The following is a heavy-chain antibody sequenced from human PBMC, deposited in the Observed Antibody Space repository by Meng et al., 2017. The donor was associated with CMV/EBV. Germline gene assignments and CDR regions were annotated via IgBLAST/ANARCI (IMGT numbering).Heavy chain of an antibody. V-gene: IGHV1-69*05. CDR2: IIPIFGTA. D-gene: IGHD2-15*01. Sequence: SVKVSCKASGGTFSSYAISWVRQAPGQGLEWMGGIIPIFGTANYAQKFQGRVTITTDESTSTAYMELGSLRSEDTAVYYCAGDVLGYCSGGSCYGLDYWGQGTLVTVSS. J-gene: IGHJ4*02. CDR3: AGDVLGYCSGGSCYGLDY. CDR1: GGTFSSYA.